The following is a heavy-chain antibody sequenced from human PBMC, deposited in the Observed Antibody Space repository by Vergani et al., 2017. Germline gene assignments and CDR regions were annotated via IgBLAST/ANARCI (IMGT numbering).Heavy chain of an antibody. D-gene: IGHD2-2*01. Sequence: QVQLVQSGAEVKKPGASGKVSCKASGYTFTSYYMHWVRQAPGQGLEWMGIINPSGGSTSYAQKFQGRVTMTRDTSTSTVYMERSSLRSEDTSVYYCARDSRYCXSTSCYVGRDWFDPWGQGTLVTVSS. CDR2: INPSGGST. V-gene: IGHV1-46*01. CDR3: ARDSRYCXSTSCYVGRDWFDP. CDR1: GYTFTSYY. J-gene: IGHJ5*02.